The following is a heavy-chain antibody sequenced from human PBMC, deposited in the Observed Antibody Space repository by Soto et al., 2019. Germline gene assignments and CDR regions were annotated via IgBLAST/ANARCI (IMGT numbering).Heavy chain of an antibody. J-gene: IGHJ5*02. D-gene: IGHD5-12*01. CDR1: GFTFSSYA. CDR2: ITGSGGST. CDR3: SRESVVATPIGLMWFDP. Sequence: PGGSLRLSCAASGFTFSSYAMTWVRQAPGEGLEWVSAITGSGGSTNYVDSVKGRFTISRDNSKNTLNLQMNSLKAEDTSVYYCSRESVVATPIGLMWFDPWGQGTLVTVSS. V-gene: IGHV3-23*01.